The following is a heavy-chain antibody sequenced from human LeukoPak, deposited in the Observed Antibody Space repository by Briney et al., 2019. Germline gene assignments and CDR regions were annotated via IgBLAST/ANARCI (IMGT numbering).Heavy chain of an antibody. V-gene: IGHV7-4-1*02. Sequence: ASVKVSCKASGYTFTSYAMNWVRQAPGQGLEWMGWINTNTGNPTYAQGFTGRFVFSLDTSVSTAYLQISSLKAEDTAVYCCAREDSSGWYRTFDYWGQGTLVTVSS. J-gene: IGHJ4*02. CDR1: GYTFTSYA. CDR3: AREDSSGWYRTFDY. CDR2: INTNTGNP. D-gene: IGHD6-19*01.